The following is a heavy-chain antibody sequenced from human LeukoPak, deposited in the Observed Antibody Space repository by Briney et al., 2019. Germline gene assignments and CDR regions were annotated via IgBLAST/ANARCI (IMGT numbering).Heavy chain of an antibody. CDR1: GFTFDDYA. Sequence: PGGSLRLSCAASGFTFDDYAMHWVRQAPGKGLEWVSGISWNSGSIGYADSVKGRFTISRDNAKNSLYLQMNSLRAEDTAVYYCAKQKLRNDAFDIWGQGTMVTVSS. CDR2: ISWNSGSI. D-gene: IGHD4-23*01. CDR3: AKQKLRNDAFDI. J-gene: IGHJ3*02. V-gene: IGHV3-9*01.